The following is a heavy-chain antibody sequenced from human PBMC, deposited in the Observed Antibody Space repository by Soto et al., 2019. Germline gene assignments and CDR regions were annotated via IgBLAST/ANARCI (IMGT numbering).Heavy chain of an antibody. CDR3: ARSVFP. CDR2: IYYSGST. J-gene: IGHJ5*02. CDR1: GGSISSYY. Sequence: SETLSLTCTVSGGSISSYYWSWIRQPPGKGLEWIGYIYYSGSTYYNPSLKSRVTISVDTSKNQFSLKLSSVTAADTAVYYCARSVFPWGQATLVTVSS. V-gene: IGHV4-59*12.